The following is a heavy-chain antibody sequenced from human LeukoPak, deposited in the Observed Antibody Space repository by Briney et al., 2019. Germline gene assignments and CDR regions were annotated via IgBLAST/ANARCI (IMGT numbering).Heavy chain of an antibody. CDR3: AKHPPYFYSSGSFPEYIDY. CDR1: GFTFSSYS. J-gene: IGHJ4*02. Sequence: GGSLRLSCAASGFTFSSYSMNWVRQAPGKGLEWVSYISSSSSTIYYADSVKGRFTISRDNAKNSLYLQMNSLRAEDTAVYYCAKHPPYFYSSGSFPEYIDYWGQGTLVTVSS. V-gene: IGHV3-48*01. CDR2: ISSSSSTI. D-gene: IGHD3-10*01.